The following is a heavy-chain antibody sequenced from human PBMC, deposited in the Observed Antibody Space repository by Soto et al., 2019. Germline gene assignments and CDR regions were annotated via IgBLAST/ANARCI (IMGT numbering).Heavy chain of an antibody. V-gene: IGHV3-33*01. D-gene: IGHD4-17*01. CDR2: IWYDGSNK. Sequence: QVQLVESGGGVVQPGRSLRLSCAASGFTFSSYGMHWVRQAPGKGLEWVAVIWYDGSNKYYADSVKGRFTISRDNSKNPLYLQMNSRRAEDTAVYYCAREDYGDYEVDYWGQGTLVTVSS. CDR1: GFTFSSYG. J-gene: IGHJ4*02. CDR3: AREDYGDYEVDY.